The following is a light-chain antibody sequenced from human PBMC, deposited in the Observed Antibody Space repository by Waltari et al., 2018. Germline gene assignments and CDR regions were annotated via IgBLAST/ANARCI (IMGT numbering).Light chain of an antibody. CDR1: QSVSSN. V-gene: IGKV3-15*01. CDR2: GAS. J-gene: IGKJ4*01. Sequence: EIVMTQSPATLSVSPGERATLSCMASQSVSSNLAWYQQKPGQAPRLLIYGASNRATGIPARFSGSGSGTEFTLTISSMQSEDFAGYYCQQYNNWPLTFGGGTKVEIK. CDR3: QQYNNWPLT.